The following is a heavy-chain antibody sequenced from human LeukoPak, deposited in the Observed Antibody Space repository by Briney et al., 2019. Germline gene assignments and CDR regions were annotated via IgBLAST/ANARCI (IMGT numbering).Heavy chain of an antibody. CDR1: GFTFSSYS. J-gene: IGHJ4*02. D-gene: IGHD6-19*01. Sequence: HPGGSLRLSCAASGFTFSSYSMNWVRQAPGKGLEWVSYISSSSSTIYYADSVKGRFTISRDNAKNSLYLQMNSLRAEATAVYYCARDVVSSGWYFFDSWGQGTLVTVSS. V-gene: IGHV3-48*01. CDR3: ARDVVSSGWYFFDS. CDR2: ISSSSSTI.